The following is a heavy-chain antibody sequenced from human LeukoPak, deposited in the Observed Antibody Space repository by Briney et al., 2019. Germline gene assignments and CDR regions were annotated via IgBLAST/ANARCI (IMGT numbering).Heavy chain of an antibody. CDR2: VNHSGST. V-gene: IGHV4-34*01. J-gene: IGHJ4*02. Sequence: SETLSLTCAVYGGSFSGYYCSWIRQPPPQGQERIGKVNHSGSTNYNPSLKSRVTISVDTSKNQFSLKLSSVTAADTAVYYCARGPRSGYYSFDYWGQGTLVTVPS. CDR1: GGSFSGYY. D-gene: IGHD3-22*01. CDR3: ARGPRSGYYSFDY.